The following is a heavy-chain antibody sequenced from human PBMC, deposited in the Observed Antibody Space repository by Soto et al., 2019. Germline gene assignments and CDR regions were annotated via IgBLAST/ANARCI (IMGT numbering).Heavy chain of an antibody. CDR1: GGSVSSYY. D-gene: IGHD3-10*01. Sequence: SETLSLTCTVSGGSVSSYYWNWIRQTPGKGLEWIGYIYFSGSTNYNPTLKSRVTISLDTSKNHFSLKLNSVTAADTAVYYCARHSYQWFGELLSTGGYFDSWGQGTLVTV. J-gene: IGHJ4*02. CDR3: ARHSYQWFGELLSTGGYFDS. V-gene: IGHV4-59*08. CDR2: IYFSGST.